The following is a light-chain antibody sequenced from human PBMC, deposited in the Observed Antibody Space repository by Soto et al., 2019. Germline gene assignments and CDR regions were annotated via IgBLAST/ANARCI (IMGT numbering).Light chain of an antibody. CDR1: QSVSSTF. CDR3: QQYGTSPRGT. CDR2: GAP. J-gene: IGKJ1*01. V-gene: IGKV3-20*01. Sequence: DIVLTQSPGTLSLSPGERATLSCRASQSVSSTFFAWYQQKPGQAPRLLMFGAPNRATGIPDRFSGSGSGTDFTLTISRLEPEDFAMYYCQQYGTSPRGTFGQGTKVDIK.